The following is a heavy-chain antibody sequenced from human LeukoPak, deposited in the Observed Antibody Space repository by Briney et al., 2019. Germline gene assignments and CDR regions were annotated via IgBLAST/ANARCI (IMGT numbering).Heavy chain of an antibody. D-gene: IGHD2-15*01. CDR2: ISSTGGAT. CDR3: ARESLTDIVVVGAFDI. CDR1: GFTFSSYA. J-gene: IGHJ3*02. Sequence: GGSLRLSCAASGFTFSSYAMSWVRQAPGKGLEWVSAISSTGGATYYADSVKGRFAISRDNSRNTVDLQMNGLRAEDTAVYYCARESLTDIVVVGAFDIWGQGTMVTVSS. V-gene: IGHV3-23*01.